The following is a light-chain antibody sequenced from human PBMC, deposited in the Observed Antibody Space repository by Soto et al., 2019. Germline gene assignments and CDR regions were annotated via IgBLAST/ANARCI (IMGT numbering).Light chain of an antibody. V-gene: IGKV3-20*01. CDR1: QSVRNNY. Sequence: EIVLTQSPGTQSLSPGERATLSCRTSQSVRNNYLAWYQQKPGQAPRLLIYDASNRATGIPDRFSGSGSGTDFTLTISSLEPEDFAVYYCQHYGTSPPYTFGQGTRLEIK. J-gene: IGKJ2*01. CDR2: DAS. CDR3: QHYGTSPPYT.